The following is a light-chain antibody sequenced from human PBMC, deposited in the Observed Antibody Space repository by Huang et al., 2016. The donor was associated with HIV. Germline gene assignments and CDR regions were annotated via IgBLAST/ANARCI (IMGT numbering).Light chain of an antibody. J-gene: IGKJ1*01. CDR1: QSVSSN. V-gene: IGKV3-15*01. CDR3: QQYNNWPRT. CDR2: AAS. Sequence: EIVMTQSPATLSVSPGERATLSCRASQSVSSNLAWYQQKPGQAPRRLNYAASTRATGIPARFSGSGSGTEFTLTISSLQSEDFAVYYCQQYNNWPRTFGQGTKVEIK.